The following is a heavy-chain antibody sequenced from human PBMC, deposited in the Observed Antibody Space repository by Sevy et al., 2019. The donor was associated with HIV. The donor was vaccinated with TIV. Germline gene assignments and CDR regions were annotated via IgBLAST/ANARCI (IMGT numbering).Heavy chain of an antibody. CDR3: SGENAWGRGYS. D-gene: IGHD1-26*01. J-gene: IGHJ4*02. CDR2: IYYNGHI. Sequence: SETLSLTCTVSGGSMTSLYWNWIRQPPGKGLEWIANIYYNGHINYNPTLKSRVTLSLDTSKNQFSLRLISVTAADTAMYYCSGENAWGRGYSWGQGTLVTVSS. V-gene: IGHV4-59*08. CDR1: GGSMTSLY.